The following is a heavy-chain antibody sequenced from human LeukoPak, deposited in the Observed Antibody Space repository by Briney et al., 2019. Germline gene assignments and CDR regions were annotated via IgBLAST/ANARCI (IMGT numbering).Heavy chain of an antibody. V-gene: IGHV4-39*01. CDR3: VRLEMREGPEDY. CDR2: IYYSGST. Sequence: PSETLSLTCTVSGGSISSSSYYWGWIRPPPGKGLEWSGSIYYSGSTYYNPSLERRVTISVDTSKNQCSLTLSSVTAGDTAVYYCVRLEMREGPEDYWGEGTLVTVSS. CDR1: GGSISSSSYY. J-gene: IGHJ4*02.